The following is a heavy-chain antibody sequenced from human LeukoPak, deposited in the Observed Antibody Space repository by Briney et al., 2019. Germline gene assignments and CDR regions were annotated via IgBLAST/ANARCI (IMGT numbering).Heavy chain of an antibody. J-gene: IGHJ5*02. CDR3: ARDKTMVRGVISGWFDP. CDR1: GGSISSYY. V-gene: IGHV4-59*01. CDR2: IYYSGST. Sequence: SETLSLTCTVSGGSISSYYWSWIRQPPGKGLEWIGCIYYSGSTNYNPSLKSRVTISVDTSKNQFSLKLSSVTAADTAVYYCARDKTMVRGVISGWFDPWGQGTLVTVSS. D-gene: IGHD3-10*01.